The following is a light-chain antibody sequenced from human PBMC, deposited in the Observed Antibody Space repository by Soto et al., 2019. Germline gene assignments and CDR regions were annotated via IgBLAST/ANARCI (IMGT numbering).Light chain of an antibody. CDR2: AAS. Sequence: DIPMTQSPSSLSASVGDRVTITCRASQSISNYLNWYQQKPGKAPKLLMFAASSLQSGVPSRFSGGGSGTDFTLTIRSLQPEDFATYYCQQSYSTPRTFVQGTKVEIK. CDR1: QSISNY. J-gene: IGKJ1*01. V-gene: IGKV1-39*01. CDR3: QQSYSTPRT.